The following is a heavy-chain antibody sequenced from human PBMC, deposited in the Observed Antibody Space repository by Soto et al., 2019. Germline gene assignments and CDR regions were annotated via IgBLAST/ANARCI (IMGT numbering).Heavy chain of an antibody. D-gene: IGHD3-10*01. CDR1: GDTFNFYS. J-gene: IGHJ4*02. CDR2: VNPIVSMS. Sequence: QVQLVQSGAEVKRPGSSVKVSCKASGDTFNFYSINWVRQAPGLGLEWMGRVNPIVSMSNYAQKFQGRVTMTADKSTGTDYMELSSRRSEDTAIYYCASSYGSGYRAFDYWGQGALVTVSS. V-gene: IGHV1-69*02. CDR3: ASSYGSGYRAFDY.